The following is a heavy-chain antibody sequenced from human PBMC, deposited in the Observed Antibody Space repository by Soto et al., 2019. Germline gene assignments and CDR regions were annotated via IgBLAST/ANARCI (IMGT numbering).Heavy chain of an antibody. V-gene: IGHV3-15*01. CDR1: GVTFSNAW. D-gene: IGHD3-22*01. Sequence: GGSLRLSCAASGVTFSNAWMSWVRQAPGKGLEWVGRIKGEGDGGTTDYAAPVKGRIIISRDHSKDTLYLQMNSLKTEDTAVYYCTTGLSNGYYNFDYWGQGTPVTVSS. CDR3: TTGLSNGYYNFDY. CDR2: IKGEGDGGTT. J-gene: IGHJ4*02.